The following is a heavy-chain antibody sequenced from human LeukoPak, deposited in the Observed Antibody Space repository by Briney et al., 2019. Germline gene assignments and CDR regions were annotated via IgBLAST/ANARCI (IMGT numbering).Heavy chain of an antibody. D-gene: IGHD2-21*01. J-gene: IGHJ6*02. CDR1: GGSFSGYY. CDR3: ARRPTIQAAYYYYGMDV. V-gene: IGHV4-34*01. Sequence: SETLSLTCAVYGGSFSGYYWSWIRQPPGKGLEWIGEINHSGSTNYNPSLKSRVTISVDTSKNQFSLKLSSVTAADTAVYYCARRPTIQAAYYYYGMDVWGQGTTVTVSS. CDR2: INHSGST.